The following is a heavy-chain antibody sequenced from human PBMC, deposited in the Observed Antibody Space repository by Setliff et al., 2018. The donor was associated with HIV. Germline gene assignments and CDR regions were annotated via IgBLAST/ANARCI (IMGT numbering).Heavy chain of an antibody. D-gene: IGHD3-10*01. V-gene: IGHV1-18*01. J-gene: IGHJ3*02. CDR1: GYSFSKYG. CDR2: ISPYNGNR. Sequence: ASVKVSCKASGYSFSKYGISWVRQAAGQGLEWMGWISPYNGNREYVKEFQGRVAVTTDTSTRTAYMELRSLRSDDTAVYYCARGDRELLGAFDIWGQGTMVTVSS. CDR3: ARGDRELLGAFDI.